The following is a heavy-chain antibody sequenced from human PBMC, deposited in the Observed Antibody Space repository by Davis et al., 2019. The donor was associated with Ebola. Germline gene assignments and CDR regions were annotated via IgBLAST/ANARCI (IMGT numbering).Heavy chain of an antibody. V-gene: IGHV3-23*01. CDR2: ISGSGGNT. D-gene: IGHD5-18*01. CDR1: GFTFSSFA. Sequence: PGGSLRLSCAASGFTFSSFAMTWVRQAPGKGLEWVSAISGSGGNTYYADSLKGRFTISRDNSNNTLYLQMNSLRAEDTAVYYCAKAHTAMEQLYNWFDPWGQGTLVTVSS. J-gene: IGHJ5*02. CDR3: AKAHTAMEQLYNWFDP.